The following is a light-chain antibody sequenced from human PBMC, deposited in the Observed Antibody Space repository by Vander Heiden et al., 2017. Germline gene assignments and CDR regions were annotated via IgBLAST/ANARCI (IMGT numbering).Light chain of an antibody. J-gene: IGKJ5*01. V-gene: IGKV1-39*01. Sequence: DIQMTQSPTSLSASVGDTVTITCRASQSITTYLNWYQQKAGKAPNLLIYGASSLQTGVPSRFSGSGYGTDFTLTISSLQPEDFATYYCQQTVINPPATFGQGTRLEIK. CDR2: GAS. CDR3: QQTVINPPAT. CDR1: QSITTY.